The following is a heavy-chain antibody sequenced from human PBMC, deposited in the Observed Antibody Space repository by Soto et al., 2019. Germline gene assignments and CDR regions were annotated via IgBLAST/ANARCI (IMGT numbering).Heavy chain of an antibody. CDR1: GGSISSSSYY. D-gene: IGHD3-9*01. CDR2: IYYSGST. CDR3: ARTRYFDWYAREFDY. Sequence: TSETLSLTCTVSGGSISSSSYYWGWIRQPPGKGLEWIGSIYYSGSTYYNPSLKSRVTISVDTSKNQFSLKLSSVTAADTAVYYCARTRYFDWYAREFDYWGQGTLVTVSS. J-gene: IGHJ4*02. V-gene: IGHV4-39*01.